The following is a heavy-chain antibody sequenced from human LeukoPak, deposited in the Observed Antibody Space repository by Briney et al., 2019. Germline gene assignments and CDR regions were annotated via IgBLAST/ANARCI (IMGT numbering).Heavy chain of an antibody. Sequence: SETLSLTCAVSGGSISSGGFSWSWIRQPPGKGLEWIGYIYHSGSTSYSPSLKSRVTISIDRSKNQFSLKLSSVTAADTAVYYCARGRRGDYKFDYWGQGTLVTVSS. D-gene: IGHD4-17*01. V-gene: IGHV4-30-2*01. CDR2: IYHSGST. J-gene: IGHJ4*02. CDR1: GGSISSGGFS. CDR3: ARGRRGDYKFDY.